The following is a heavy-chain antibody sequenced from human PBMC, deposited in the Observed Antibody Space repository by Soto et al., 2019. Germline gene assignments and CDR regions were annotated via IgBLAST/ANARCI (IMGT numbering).Heavy chain of an antibody. CDR2: IIPVFGTP. J-gene: IGHJ6*02. CDR1: GGSFSNYG. Sequence: QVQVVQSGAEVKKPGSSVKVSCKASGGSFSNYGISWVRQAPGQGLEWMGGIIPVFGTPHYAQKFQDRVTSTADEYTSTVYMEVSSLTSEDTAVYYCARGDATKIIVTTYYGLDVWGQGTTVTVSS. CDR3: ARGDATKIIVTTYYGLDV. D-gene: IGHD3-22*01. V-gene: IGHV1-69*12.